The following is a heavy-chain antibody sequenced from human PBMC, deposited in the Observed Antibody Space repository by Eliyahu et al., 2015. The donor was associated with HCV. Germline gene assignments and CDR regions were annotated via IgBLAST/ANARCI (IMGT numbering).Heavy chain of an antibody. V-gene: IGHV3-43*01. CDR1: GFXFDAYA. CDR2: ITSDGINT. Sequence: EVQLVESGGVVVQPGGSLRLXCAASGFXFDAYAMXWVRQVPGKGLEWVSAITSDGINTYYADSVQGRFIISRDNKKNSLFLLLTSLRTEDTAFYYCAKDPLRNNFDYFFDYWGQGTLVTVSS. D-gene: IGHD3-9*01. J-gene: IGHJ4*02. CDR3: AKDPLRNNFDYFFDY.